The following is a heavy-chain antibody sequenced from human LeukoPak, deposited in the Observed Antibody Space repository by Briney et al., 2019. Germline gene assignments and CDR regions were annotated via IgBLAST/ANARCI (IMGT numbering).Heavy chain of an antibody. Sequence: PSETLSLTCAVYGGTFSDDYWTWIRQSPGKGLEWIWENTQSGRTNYTPYLKSRVTISVDTSKHQFSLNLSSVTAADTAVYYCARSLSSGWVDYWGQGTLVTVSS. D-gene: IGHD6-19*01. J-gene: IGHJ4*02. V-gene: IGHV4-34*01. CDR3: ARSLSSGWVDY. CDR1: GGTFSDDY. CDR2: NTQSGRT.